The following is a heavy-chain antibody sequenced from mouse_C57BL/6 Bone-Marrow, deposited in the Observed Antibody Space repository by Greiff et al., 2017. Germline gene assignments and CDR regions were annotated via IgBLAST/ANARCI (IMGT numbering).Heavy chain of an antibody. CDR3: ARIAQATSWFAG. D-gene: IGHD3-2*02. J-gene: IGHJ3*01. CDR1: GYSITSGYY. V-gene: IGHV3-6*01. Sequence: EVKLQESGPGLVKPSQSLSLTCSVTGYSITSGYYWNWIRQFPGNKLEWMGYRSYDGSNNYNPTLNNRISLTRATSQYLLFLKLNSVTTEDTSTDCCARIAQATSWFAGGGQGTLVTVSA. CDR2: RSYDGSN.